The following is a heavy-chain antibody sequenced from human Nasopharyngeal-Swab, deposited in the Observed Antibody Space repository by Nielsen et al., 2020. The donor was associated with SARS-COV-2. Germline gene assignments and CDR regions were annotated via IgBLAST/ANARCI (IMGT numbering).Heavy chain of an antibody. CDR1: GGSISSSSYY. Sequence: SETLSLTCTVSGGSISSSSYYWGWIRQPPGKGLEWIGSIYYSGSTYYNPSLKSRVTISVDTSKNQFSLKLGSMTAADTAVYYCVGSSWYGDYYYYYGMDVWGQGTTVTVSS. D-gene: IGHD6-13*01. V-gene: IGHV4-39*07. J-gene: IGHJ6*02. CDR2: IYYSGST. CDR3: VGSSWYGDYYYYYGMDV.